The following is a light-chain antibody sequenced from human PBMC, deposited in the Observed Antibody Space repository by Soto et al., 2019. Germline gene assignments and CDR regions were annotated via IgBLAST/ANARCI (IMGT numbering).Light chain of an antibody. CDR2: GAS. Sequence: VMTQSPSTLSVSPGERATLSCRASQTVRTYLAWYQQKPGQAPRLLMYGASIRAAGVPDRFSGSGSGTEFTLTISRLEPEDFTVYYCHHYETFGQGTKVDI. J-gene: IGKJ1*01. CDR1: QTVRTY. V-gene: IGKV3D-15*01. CDR3: HHYET.